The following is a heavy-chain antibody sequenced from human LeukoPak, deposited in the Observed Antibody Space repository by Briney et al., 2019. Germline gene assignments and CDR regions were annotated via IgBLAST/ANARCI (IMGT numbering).Heavy chain of an antibody. D-gene: IGHD3-22*01. J-gene: IGHJ4*02. CDR3: AIHLYYYDY. Sequence: GGSLRLSCAASGFTFNSYAMNWVRQAAGKGLEWVSSISSSGNYKHYSDSVKGRFTISRDNSKNSLYLQMDSLRAEDTAVYYCAIHLYYYDYWGQGTLLTVSS. V-gene: IGHV3-21*01. CDR1: GFTFNSYA. CDR2: ISSSGNYK.